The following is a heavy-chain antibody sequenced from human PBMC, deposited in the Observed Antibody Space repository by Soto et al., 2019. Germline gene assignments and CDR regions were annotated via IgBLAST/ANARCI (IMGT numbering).Heavy chain of an antibody. CDR2: ISYDGSNK. V-gene: IGHV3-30-3*01. D-gene: IGHD1-26*01. CDR1: GFTFSSYA. J-gene: IGHJ4*02. CDR3: ARDRNGIVGATVFDY. Sequence: GGSLRLSCAASGFTFSSYAMHWVRQAPGKGLEWVAVISYDGSNKYYADSVKGRFTISRDNSKNTLYLQMNSLRAEDTAVYYYARDRNGIVGATVFDYWGQGTLVTVSS.